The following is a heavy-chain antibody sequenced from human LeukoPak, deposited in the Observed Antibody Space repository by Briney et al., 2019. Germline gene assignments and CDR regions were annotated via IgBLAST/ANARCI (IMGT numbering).Heavy chain of an antibody. CDR3: ARGRRIGAAGPISDY. CDR1: GYTFTSYA. Sequence: ASVKVSCKASGYTFTSYAMHWVRQAPGQRLEWMGWINAGNGNTKYSQKFQGRVTITRDTSASTAYMELSSLRSEDTAVYYCARGRRIGAAGPISDYWGQGTLVTVSS. J-gene: IGHJ4*02. CDR2: INAGNGNT. V-gene: IGHV1-3*01. D-gene: IGHD6-13*01.